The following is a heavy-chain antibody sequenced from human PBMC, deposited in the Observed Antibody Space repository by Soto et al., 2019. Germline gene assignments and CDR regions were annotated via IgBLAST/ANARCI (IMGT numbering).Heavy chain of an antibody. D-gene: IGHD5-18*01. V-gene: IGHV4-59*01. CDR3: ARDYRDTAMVTFPPYYYYYMDV. Sequence: SETLSLTCTVSGGSISSYYWSWIRQPPGKGLEWIGYIYYSGSTNYNPSPKSRVTISVDTSKNQFSLKLSSVTAADTAVYYCARDYRDTAMVTFPPYYYYYMDVWGKGTTVTVSS. CDR2: IYYSGST. CDR1: GGSISSYY. J-gene: IGHJ6*03.